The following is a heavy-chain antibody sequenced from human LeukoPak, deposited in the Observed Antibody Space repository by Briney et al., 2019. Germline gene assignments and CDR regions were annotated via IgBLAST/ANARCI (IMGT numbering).Heavy chain of an antibody. CDR1: GGSIFSSNSY. Sequence: SETLSLTCTVSGGSIFSSNSYWGWIRQPPGKGLEWIGSIYHSGSTNYNPSLKSRVTISVDTSKNQFSLKLNSVTAADTAVYYCARAPRGKIGTYYMDLWGKGTTVTISS. V-gene: IGHV4-39*07. D-gene: IGHD1-1*01. CDR3: ARAPRGKIGTYYMDL. J-gene: IGHJ6*03. CDR2: IYHSGST.